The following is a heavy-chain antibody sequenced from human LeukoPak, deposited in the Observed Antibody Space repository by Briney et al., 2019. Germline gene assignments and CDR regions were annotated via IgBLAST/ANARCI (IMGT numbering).Heavy chain of an antibody. CDR2: ISGSGGST. D-gene: IGHD3-3*01. V-gene: IGHV3-23*01. Sequence: GGSLRLSCAASGFTFSSYAMSWVRQAPGKGLEWVSAISGSGGSTYYADSVNGPFTISRDNSKNTLYLQMNSLRAEDTAVYYCAKDGVLGYDFWSGYYTGYFDYWGQGTLVTVSS. CDR3: AKDGVLGYDFWSGYYTGYFDY. CDR1: GFTFSSYA. J-gene: IGHJ4*02.